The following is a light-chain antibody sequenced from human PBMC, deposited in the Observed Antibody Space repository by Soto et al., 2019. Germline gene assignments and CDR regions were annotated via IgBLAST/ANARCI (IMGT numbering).Light chain of an antibody. CDR2: AAS. Sequence: DIQMTQSPSSLSASVGDRVTISCRASQTINSYLNWYQQKPGKAPKLLIYAASNLQSGVPSRFSGSGSGTDFILTITSLQPEDFATYYCHQSFTTLWTFGQGTKVDIK. V-gene: IGKV1-39*01. CDR3: HQSFTTLWT. J-gene: IGKJ1*01. CDR1: QTINSY.